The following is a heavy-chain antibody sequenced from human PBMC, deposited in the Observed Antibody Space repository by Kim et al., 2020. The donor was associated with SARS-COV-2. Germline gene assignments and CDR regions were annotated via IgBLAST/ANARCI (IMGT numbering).Heavy chain of an antibody. CDR3: ARGPSTTVTILNWFDP. Sequence: ASVKVSCKASGYTFTSYYMHWVRQAPGQGLEWMGIINPSGGSTSYAQKFQGRVTMTRDTSTSTVYMELSSLRSEDTAVYYCARGPSTTVTILNWFDPWGQGTLVTVSS. CDR1: GYTFTSYY. V-gene: IGHV1-46*01. CDR2: INPSGGST. D-gene: IGHD4-17*01. J-gene: IGHJ5*02.